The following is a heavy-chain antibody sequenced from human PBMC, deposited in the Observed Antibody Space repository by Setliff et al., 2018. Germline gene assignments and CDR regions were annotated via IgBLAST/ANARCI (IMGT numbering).Heavy chain of an antibody. J-gene: IGHJ5*02. CDR1: ADTFTGYY. Sequence: VKVSCKASADTFTGYYVHWVRQAPGQGLEWMGWINGNSGVTKYAQKFQGRVTMTSDTSISIVYMDLTRLTSDDTAVYYCAQTKGFVDGYLDPWGQGTLVTVSS. CDR2: INGNSGVT. V-gene: IGHV1-2*02. D-gene: IGHD2-21*02. CDR3: AQTKGFVDGYLDP.